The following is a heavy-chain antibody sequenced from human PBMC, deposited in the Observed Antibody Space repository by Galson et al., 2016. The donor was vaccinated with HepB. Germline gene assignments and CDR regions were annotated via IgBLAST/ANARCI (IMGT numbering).Heavy chain of an antibody. D-gene: IGHD2-2*01. J-gene: IGHJ4*02. V-gene: IGHV3-23*01. CDR3: ARDQGYCSGITCLIYDY. CDR2: ISENGGST. Sequence: SLRLSCAASGFTCSDYYMSWVRQAPGKGLEWVSAISENGGSTHYADSVKGRFTISRDNSKNTLYLQMNSVRAEDTAVYYCARDQGYCSGITCLIYDYWGQGTLVTVS. CDR1: GFTCSDYY.